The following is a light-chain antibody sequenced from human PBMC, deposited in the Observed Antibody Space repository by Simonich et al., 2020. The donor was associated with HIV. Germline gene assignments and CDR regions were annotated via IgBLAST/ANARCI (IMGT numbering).Light chain of an antibody. V-gene: IGKV3-11*01. CDR3: QQRSNWPLT. CDR1: QSVSSY. J-gene: IGKJ4*02. CDR2: VAS. Sequence: EIVLTQSPATLSLSPGERATLSCRASQSVSSYLAWYQQKPCQAPRLLLYVASNRATGIPARFSGSGSGTDFTLTIRSLEPEDFAVYYCQQRSNWPLTFGGGTKVEIK.